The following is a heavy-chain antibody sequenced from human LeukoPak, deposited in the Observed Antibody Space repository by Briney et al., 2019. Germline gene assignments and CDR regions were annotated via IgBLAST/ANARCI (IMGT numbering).Heavy chain of an antibody. CDR2: IFYTGST. Sequence: SQTLSLTCTVSGGSISSGDYYWSWLRPPPGKGLEWIGYIFYTGSTYYNPSLKSRVTIAVDTSKNQFSLQLSSVSAADTAVYYCASFYQAYYFDYWGQGTLVTVSS. D-gene: IGHD2-21*01. CDR1: GGSISSGDYY. CDR3: ASFYQAYYFDY. V-gene: IGHV4-30-4*01. J-gene: IGHJ4*02.